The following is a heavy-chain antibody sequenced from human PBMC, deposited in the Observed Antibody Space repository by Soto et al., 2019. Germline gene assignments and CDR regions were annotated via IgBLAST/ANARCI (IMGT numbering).Heavy chain of an antibody. D-gene: IGHD3-16*01. CDR2: IHRSVP. CDR3: TRRSFRGPLGWFDP. J-gene: IGHJ5*02. CDR1: GDSLDIYY. Sequence: SDALSLMCFVSGDSLDIYYKSWIRQVPGKGLEWFGDIHRSVPWYNPTLKNRVTISFNTSAKEFHLKLASVTAADTAVYYCTRRSFRGPLGWFDPWGQGTPVTVSS. V-gene: IGHV4-59*07.